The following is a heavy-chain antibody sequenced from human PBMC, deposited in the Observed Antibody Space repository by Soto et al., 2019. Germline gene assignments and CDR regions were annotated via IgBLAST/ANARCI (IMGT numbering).Heavy chain of an antibody. Sequence: QVQLVQSGAEVKKPGSSVKVSCKGSGGTFSSNTISWVRHAPGQGLEWMGRIIPILGIANYAQKFQGRVTITADKSTSTAYMELSSLRSEDTAVYYCARLSTAMVTLDYWGQGTLVTVSS. CDR1: GGTFSSNT. D-gene: IGHD5-18*01. J-gene: IGHJ4*02. V-gene: IGHV1-69*02. CDR2: IIPILGIA. CDR3: ARLSTAMVTLDY.